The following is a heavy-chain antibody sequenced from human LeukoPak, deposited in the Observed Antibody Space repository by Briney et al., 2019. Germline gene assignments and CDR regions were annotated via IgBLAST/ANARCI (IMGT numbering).Heavy chain of an antibody. CDR2: IYSGGST. J-gene: IGHJ4*02. CDR1: GFIFSDYY. CDR3: ARDHRRMGPVFDY. Sequence: GGSLRLSCAASGFIFSDYYMSWIRQAPGKGLEWVSVIYSGGSTYYADSVKGRFTISRDNSKNTLYLQMNSLRAEDTAVYYCARDHRRMGPVFDYWGQGTLVTVSS. V-gene: IGHV3-66*01. D-gene: IGHD1-14*01.